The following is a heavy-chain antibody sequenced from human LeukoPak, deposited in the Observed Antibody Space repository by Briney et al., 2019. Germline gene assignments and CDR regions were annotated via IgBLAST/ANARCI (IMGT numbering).Heavy chain of an antibody. Sequence: PGGSLRLSCAACGFTFSSYSMNWVRQAPGKGLEWVSSISSSSSYIYYADSVKGRFTISRDNAKNSLYLQMNSLRAEDTAVYYCASLYGSYYDFWSGDYWGQGTLVTVSS. V-gene: IGHV3-21*01. CDR3: ASLYGSYYDFWSGDY. CDR2: ISSSSSYI. CDR1: GFTFSSYS. D-gene: IGHD3-3*01. J-gene: IGHJ4*02.